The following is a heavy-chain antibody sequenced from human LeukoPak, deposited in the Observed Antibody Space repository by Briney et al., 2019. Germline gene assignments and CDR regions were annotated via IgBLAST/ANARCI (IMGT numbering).Heavy chain of an antibody. V-gene: IGHV3-21*01. Sequence: PGGSLRLSCAASGFTFSSYSMNWVRQAPGKGLEWVSSISSSSSYIYYADSVKGRFTISRDNAKNSLYLQMNSLRAEDTAVYYCARDGRPLSNDFWSGYYPTTYYYYGMDVWGQGTTVTVSS. CDR1: GFTFSSYS. CDR3: ARDGRPLSNDFWSGYYPTTYYYYGMDV. J-gene: IGHJ6*02. D-gene: IGHD3-3*01. CDR2: ISSSSSYI.